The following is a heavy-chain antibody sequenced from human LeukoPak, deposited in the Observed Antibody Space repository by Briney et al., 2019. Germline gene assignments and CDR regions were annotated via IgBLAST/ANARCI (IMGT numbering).Heavy chain of an antibody. J-gene: IGHJ5*02. CDR2: FDPEDGKT. D-gene: IGHD1-14*01. Sequence: ASVKVSCKVSGYTLTELSMHWVRQAPGKGLEWMGGFDPEDGKTIYAQKFQGRVTMTEDTSTDTAYMELSSLRSEDTAVYYCATRLSNRNWFDPWGQGTLVTVS. CDR3: ATRLSNRNWFDP. CDR1: GYTLTELS. V-gene: IGHV1-24*01.